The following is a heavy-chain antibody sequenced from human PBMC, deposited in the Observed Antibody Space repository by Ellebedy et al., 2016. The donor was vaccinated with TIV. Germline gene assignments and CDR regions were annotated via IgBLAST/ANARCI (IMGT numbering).Heavy chain of an antibody. CDR2: IWYDGSNK. Sequence: GESLKISXAASGFTFSSYGMHWVRQAPGKGLEWVVVIWYDGSNKYYADSVKGRFTISRDNSKNTLYLQMNSLRAEDTAVYYCARVGGYSSSWYLYYYYYMDVWGKGTTVTVSS. D-gene: IGHD6-13*01. V-gene: IGHV3-33*01. CDR3: ARVGGYSSSWYLYYYYYMDV. J-gene: IGHJ6*03. CDR1: GFTFSSYG.